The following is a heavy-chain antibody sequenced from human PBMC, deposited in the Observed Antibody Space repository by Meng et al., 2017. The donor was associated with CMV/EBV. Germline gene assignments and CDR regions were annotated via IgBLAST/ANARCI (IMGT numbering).Heavy chain of an antibody. V-gene: IGHV4-4*07. CDR3: ARGGLYYYDSSGHFDY. Sequence: GQLQGAGPGLGKPSETLAPTCPVSVGSISSYYWSWIRPPAGKGLEWIGRIYTSGSTNYNPSLKSRVTMSVDTSKNQFSLKLSSVTAADTAVYYCARGGLYYYDSSGHFDYWGQGTLVTVSS. D-gene: IGHD3-22*01. CDR2: IYTSGST. J-gene: IGHJ4*02. CDR1: VGSISSYY.